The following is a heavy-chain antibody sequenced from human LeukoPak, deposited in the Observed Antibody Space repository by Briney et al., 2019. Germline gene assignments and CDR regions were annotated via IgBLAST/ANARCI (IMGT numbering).Heavy chain of an antibody. J-gene: IGHJ4*02. Sequence: PSQTLSLTCTVSGGSISSGGYYWSWIRQHPGKGLEWIGYIYYSGSTYYNPSLKSRVTISVDTSKNQFSLKLSSVTAADTAVYYCARDLPIYGSGSYYADGGFDYWGQGTLVTVSS. V-gene: IGHV4-31*03. D-gene: IGHD3-10*01. CDR1: GGSISSGGYY. CDR3: ARDLPIYGSGSYYADGGFDY. CDR2: IYYSGST.